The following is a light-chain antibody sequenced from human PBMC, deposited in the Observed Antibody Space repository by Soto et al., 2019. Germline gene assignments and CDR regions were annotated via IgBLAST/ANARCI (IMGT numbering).Light chain of an antibody. Sequence: EIVLTHSPGILSLSPGERATLSCRASQSVSISPLAWYQQRRGQAPRLRIYGASSRATGVPDRFSGSGSGTEFTLTISRLEPEDFAVYFCQQYGSSPYTFGQGTKLEIK. V-gene: IGKV3-20*01. CDR2: GAS. CDR1: QSVSISP. J-gene: IGKJ2*01. CDR3: QQYGSSPYT.